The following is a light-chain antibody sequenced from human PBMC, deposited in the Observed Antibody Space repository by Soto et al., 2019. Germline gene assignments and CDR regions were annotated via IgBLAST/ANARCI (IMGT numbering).Light chain of an antibody. CDR2: KSS. J-gene: IGKJ3*01. CDR3: QPYNSYV. Sequence: DVQMTQTPSSLSASVGDRVILTCRASQSIGNWLAWYQQKPGKAPKLLIYKSSSLESGVPTRFSGSGSGTDFTLTTSSLQPEDFATYYCQPYNSYVVGPGTKVDIK. V-gene: IGKV1-5*03. CDR1: QSIGNW.